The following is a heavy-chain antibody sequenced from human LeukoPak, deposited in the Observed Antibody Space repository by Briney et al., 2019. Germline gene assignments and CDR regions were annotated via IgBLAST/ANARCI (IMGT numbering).Heavy chain of an antibody. V-gene: IGHV3-7*01. CDR2: TNYDGTKK. D-gene: IGHD2-21*02. Sequence: HPGGSLRLSCVVSGFSFRNYWMSWVRQTPGRGLQWVAHTNYDGTKKYYVDSVKGRFTISRDNAKNSLYLQMNSLRVEDTAVYYCAKFGGDLGVAFDNWGQGTLVTVS. CDR3: AKFGGDLGVAFDN. J-gene: IGHJ4*02. CDR1: GFSFRNYW.